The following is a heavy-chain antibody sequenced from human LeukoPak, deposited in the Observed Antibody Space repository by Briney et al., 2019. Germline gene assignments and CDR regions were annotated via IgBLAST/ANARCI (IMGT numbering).Heavy chain of an antibody. V-gene: IGHV1-46*01. CDR1: GYTFTSYY. J-gene: IGHJ4*02. CDR2: INPSGGST. CDR3: ANEWIQLWLPGY. D-gene: IGHD5-18*01. Sequence: ASVKVSCKASGYTFTSYYMHWVRQAPGQGLEWMGIINPSGGSTSYAQKFQGRVTMTRDMSTSTVYMELNSLRAEDTAVYYCANEWIQLWLPGYWGQGTLVTVSS.